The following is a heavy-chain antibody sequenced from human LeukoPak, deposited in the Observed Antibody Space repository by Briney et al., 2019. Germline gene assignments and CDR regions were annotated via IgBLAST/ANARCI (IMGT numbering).Heavy chain of an antibody. Sequence: GGSLRLSCAESGFTFSSYGMHWVRQAPGKGLEWVAVLWYDGSNKYYADSVKGRFTISRDNCKNTLYLQMNSLRAEDTAVYYCAKNGPPASTTIFGFYYYMVVWGKGTTVTVSS. CDR2: LWYDGSNK. J-gene: IGHJ6*03. CDR1: GFTFSSYG. CDR3: AKNGPPASTTIFGFYYYMVV. V-gene: IGHV3-33*06. D-gene: IGHD3-3*01.